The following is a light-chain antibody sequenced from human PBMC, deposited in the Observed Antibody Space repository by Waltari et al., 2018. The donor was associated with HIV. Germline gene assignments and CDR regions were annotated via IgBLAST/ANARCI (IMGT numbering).Light chain of an antibody. CDR3: QQYVSSPT. CDR2: GAS. CDR1: QSVISNY. Sequence: ENVLTQSPGTLSLSPGERATLSCRASQSVISNYFAWYQKKPGQPPRLLIYGASAMATGIPDRFSGSGSGTDFTLTISRLEPEDSAVYYCQQYVSSPTFGQGTKVEIK. J-gene: IGKJ1*01. V-gene: IGKV3-20*01.